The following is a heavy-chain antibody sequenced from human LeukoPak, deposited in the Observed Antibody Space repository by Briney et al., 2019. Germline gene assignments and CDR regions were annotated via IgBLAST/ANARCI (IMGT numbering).Heavy chain of an antibody. CDR1: GGSFSGYY. J-gene: IGHJ4*02. CDR3: ARVVVVGYSSGWYDY. V-gene: IGHV4-34*01. D-gene: IGHD6-19*01. CDR2: INHSGST. Sequence: PSETLSLTCAVYGGSFSGYYWSWIRQPPGKGLEWIGGINHSGSTNYNPSLKSRVTISVDTSKNQFSLKLSSVTAADTAVYYCARVVVVGYSSGWYDYWGQGTLVTVSS.